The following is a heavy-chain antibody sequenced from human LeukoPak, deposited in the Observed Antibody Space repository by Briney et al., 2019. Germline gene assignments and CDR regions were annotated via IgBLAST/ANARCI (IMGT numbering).Heavy chain of an antibody. D-gene: IGHD5-24*01. CDR1: GLTFSIFS. CDR2: IGSSSSSI. Sequence: GGSRRLSVAASGLTFSIFSMNWVRKPPGKGLEWASSIGSSSSSIYYADSVKGRFTISRDNAKNSLYLQMNSLRAEDTAVYYCAREGNGYISEAFDIWGQGTMVTVSS. J-gene: IGHJ3*02. CDR3: AREGNGYISEAFDI. V-gene: IGHV3-21*01.